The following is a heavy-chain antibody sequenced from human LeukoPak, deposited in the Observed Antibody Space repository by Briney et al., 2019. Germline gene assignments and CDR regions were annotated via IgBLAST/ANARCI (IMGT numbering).Heavy chain of an antibody. CDR1: GGTFSTYA. CDR3: ASKNQYYYDSSGYRYWYFDL. Sequence: SVTVSCTASGGTFSTYAISWVRQAPGQGLEWMGGIIPIFGTANYAQRFQGRVTITADESTSTAYMELSSLRSEDTAVYYCASKNQYYYDSSGYRYWYFDLWGRGTLVTVSS. CDR2: IIPIFGTA. V-gene: IGHV1-69*13. D-gene: IGHD3-22*01. J-gene: IGHJ2*01.